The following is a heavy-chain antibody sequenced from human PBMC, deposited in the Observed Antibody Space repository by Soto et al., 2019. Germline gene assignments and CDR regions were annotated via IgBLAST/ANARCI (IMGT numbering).Heavy chain of an antibody. CDR3: ARGGDGGNPVSGDIDI. V-gene: IGHV4-31*03. CDR2: IYYSGST. J-gene: IGHJ3*02. D-gene: IGHD2-15*01. Sequence: SETLSLTCTVSGGSISSGGYYWSWIRQHPGKGLEWIGYIYYSGSTYYNPSLKSRVTTSVDTSKNQFSLKLSSVTAADTAVFYCARGGDGGNPVSGDIDIWGQGTMVTVSS. CDR1: GGSISSGGYY.